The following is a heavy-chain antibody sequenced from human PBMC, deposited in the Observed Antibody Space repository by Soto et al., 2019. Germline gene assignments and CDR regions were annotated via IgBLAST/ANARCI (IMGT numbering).Heavy chain of an antibody. CDR1: GYSFAGYW. CDR3: ARQIYDSDTGPNFQYYFDS. Sequence: GESLEISCKGSGYSFAGYWITWVRQKPGKGLEWMGRIDPSDSQTYYSPSFRGHVTISATKSITTVFLQWSSLRASDTAMYYCARQIYDSDTGPNFQYYFDSWGQGTRSPSPQ. CDR2: IDPSDSQT. J-gene: IGHJ4*02. D-gene: IGHD3-22*01. V-gene: IGHV5-10-1*01.